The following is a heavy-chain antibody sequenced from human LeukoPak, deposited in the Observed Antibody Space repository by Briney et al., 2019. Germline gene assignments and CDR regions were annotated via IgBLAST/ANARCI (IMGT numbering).Heavy chain of an antibody. V-gene: IGHV1-46*01. Sequence: ASVKLSCKASGYTFTSYFLHWVRQAPGQGLEWLGITNPTSGSTTYAQKFLGRVTVTRDRSTSTVYMELTSLRSEDTAVYYCARDGGYSSGYYRGLYWGQGTLVTVSS. J-gene: IGHJ4*02. CDR2: TNPTSGST. CDR3: ARDGGYSSGYYRGLY. D-gene: IGHD6-19*01. CDR1: GYTFTSYF.